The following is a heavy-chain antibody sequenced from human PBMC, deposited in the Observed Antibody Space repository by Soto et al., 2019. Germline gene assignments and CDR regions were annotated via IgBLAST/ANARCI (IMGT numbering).Heavy chain of an antibody. CDR2: INPNSGDT. D-gene: IGHD1-26*01. Sequence: ASVKVSCKASGYTFTGYYMHWVRQAPGQGLEWLGWINPNSGDTNYAQKFQGRVTMTRDTSINTAYMGLSSLRSDDTAVYYCARVRMGGSDYWGQGALVTVSS. CDR1: GYTFTGYY. V-gene: IGHV1-2*02. J-gene: IGHJ4*02. CDR3: ARVRMGGSDY.